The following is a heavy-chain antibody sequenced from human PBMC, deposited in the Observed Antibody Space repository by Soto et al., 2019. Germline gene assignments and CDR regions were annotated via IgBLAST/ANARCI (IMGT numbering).Heavy chain of an antibody. CDR1: GYTFTSCY. V-gene: IGHV1-46*03. D-gene: IGHD3-10*01. Sequence: ASVKVSCKASGYTFTSCYIHWVRQAPGQGLEWMGIINPSGGSTSYAQKFQGRVTMTRDTSTSTVYMELSSLRSDDTAVYYCARRSGHFDYWGQGTPVTVSS. CDR2: INPSGGST. CDR3: ARRSGHFDY. J-gene: IGHJ4*02.